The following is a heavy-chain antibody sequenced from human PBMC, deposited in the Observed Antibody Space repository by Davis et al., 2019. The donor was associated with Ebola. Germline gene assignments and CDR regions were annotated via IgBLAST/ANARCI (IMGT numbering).Heavy chain of an antibody. CDR3: ARVYTHYRFDY. D-gene: IGHD4-11*01. CDR1: GYSITSGYY. Sequence: PSETLSLTCTVSGYSITSGYYWSWIRQPPGRGLEWIAYVSYGWSTDYNPSLKSRVTISIDTSKNQFSLKLNSVTAADTAIYFCARVYTHYRFDYWGQGTLVTVSS. V-gene: IGHV4-38-2*02. J-gene: IGHJ4*02. CDR2: VSYGWST.